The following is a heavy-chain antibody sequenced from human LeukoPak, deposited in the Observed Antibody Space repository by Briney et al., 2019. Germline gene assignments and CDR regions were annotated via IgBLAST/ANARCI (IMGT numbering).Heavy chain of an antibody. CDR2: IYYSGNT. Sequence: SETLSLTCTVSGGSISSSSYYWGWIRQPPGKGLEWIGSIYYSGNTYYNPSLKSRVTISVDTSKNQLSLKLSSVTAADTAVYYCARASHDYGDHSHFDYWGQGTLVTVSS. J-gene: IGHJ4*02. CDR3: ARASHDYGDHSHFDY. D-gene: IGHD4-17*01. V-gene: IGHV4-39*07. CDR1: GGSISSSSYY.